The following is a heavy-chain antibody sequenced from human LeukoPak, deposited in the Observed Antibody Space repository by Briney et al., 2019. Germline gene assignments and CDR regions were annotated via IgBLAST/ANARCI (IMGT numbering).Heavy chain of an antibody. CDR2: IYYSGST. Sequence: PSETLSLTCTVSGGSISSYYWSWIRQPPGKGLEWIGYIYYSGSTNYNPSLKSRVTISVDTSKNQFSLKLSSVTAADTAVYYCARHQELTAPDLWYFDYWGQGTLVTVSS. D-gene: IGHD2-21*02. CDR1: GGSISSYY. V-gene: IGHV4-59*08. J-gene: IGHJ4*02. CDR3: ARHQELTAPDLWYFDY.